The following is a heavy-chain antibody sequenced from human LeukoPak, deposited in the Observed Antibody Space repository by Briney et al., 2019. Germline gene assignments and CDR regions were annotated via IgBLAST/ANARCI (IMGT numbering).Heavy chain of an antibody. V-gene: IGHV1-69*13. CDR2: IIPIFGTA. CDR1: GGTFSSYA. Sequence: ASEKVSCKASGGTFSSYAISWVRQAPGQGLEWMGGIIPIFGTANYAQKFQGRVTITADESTSTAYMELSSLRSEDTAVYYCHYYDSSGYYVADAFDIWGQGTMVTVSS. D-gene: IGHD3-22*01. CDR3: HYYDSSGYYVADAFDI. J-gene: IGHJ3*02.